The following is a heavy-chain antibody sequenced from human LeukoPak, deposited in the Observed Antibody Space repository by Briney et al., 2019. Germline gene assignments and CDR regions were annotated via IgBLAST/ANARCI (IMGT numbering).Heavy chain of an antibody. D-gene: IGHD3-9*01. CDR3: ASRLFRDILTGTRYPPPLYP. CDR2: IIPIFGTA. V-gene: IGHV1-69*06. J-gene: IGHJ5*02. Sequence: GASVKVSCKASGGTFSSYAISWVRQAPGQGLEWMGGIIPIFGTANYAQKFQGRVTITADKSTSTAYMELSSLRSEDTAVYYCASRLFRDILTGTRYPPPLYPWGQGTLVTVSS. CDR1: GGTFSSYA.